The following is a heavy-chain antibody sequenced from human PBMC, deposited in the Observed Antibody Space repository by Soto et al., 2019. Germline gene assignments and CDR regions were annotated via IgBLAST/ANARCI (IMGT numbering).Heavy chain of an antibody. CDR3: ARDRLSLTTSLVFDY. CDR2: INTYNAKT. J-gene: IGHJ4*02. D-gene: IGHD4-4*01. V-gene: IGHV1-18*01. CDR1: GYTFTNYG. Sequence: ASVKVSCKASGYTFTNYGFSWLRQAPGQGLEWMGWINTYNAKTDYPQRFQGRVTMTIDTSTTTTYMELRSLTSDDTAVYYCARDRLSLTTSLVFDYWGQGTLVTV.